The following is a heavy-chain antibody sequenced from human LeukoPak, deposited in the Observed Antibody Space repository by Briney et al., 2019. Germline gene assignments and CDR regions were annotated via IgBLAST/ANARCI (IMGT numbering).Heavy chain of an antibody. Sequence: SETLSLTCTVSGGSISSSSYYWGWIRQPPGKGLGWIRSIYYSGSTYYNPSLKSRVTISVDTSKNQFSLKLSSVTAADTAVYYCARLRYYYDSSGYGDYWGQGTLVTVSS. CDR1: GGSISSSSYY. CDR2: IYYSGST. D-gene: IGHD3-22*01. V-gene: IGHV4-39*01. CDR3: ARLRYYYDSSGYGDY. J-gene: IGHJ4*02.